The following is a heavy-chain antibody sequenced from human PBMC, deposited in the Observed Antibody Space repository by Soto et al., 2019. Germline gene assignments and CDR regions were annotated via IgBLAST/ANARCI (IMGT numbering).Heavy chain of an antibody. CDR3: GTDYFDVWVGSRPHHFSNYYGMDV. J-gene: IGHJ6*02. V-gene: IGHV1-18*01. D-gene: IGHD3-3*01. Sequence: QVQLVQSGGEVKKPGASVKVSCETSGFTFKSFGFTWVRQAPGQGLEWMGWISANNGNTVYEQKFQGRVTMTTDTSTRTAYMELRSLKSDDTAMYYCGTDYFDVWVGSRPHHFSNYYGMDVWGQGTAVTVSS. CDR1: GFTFKSFG. CDR2: ISANNGNT.